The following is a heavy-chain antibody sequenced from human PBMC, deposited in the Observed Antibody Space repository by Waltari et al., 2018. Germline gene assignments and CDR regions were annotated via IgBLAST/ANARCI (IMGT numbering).Heavy chain of an antibody. D-gene: IGHD1-26*01. Sequence: EVQLLESGGGLVQPGGSLRLSCAASGFTFSIYAMSWVRQAPGKGLEWVSAISGSGGSTYYADSVKGRFTISRDKSKNTLYLQMNSLRAEDTAVDYCAKDVGWELLPFDYWGQGTLVTVSS. J-gene: IGHJ4*02. CDR3: AKDVGWELLPFDY. CDR2: ISGSGGST. V-gene: IGHV3-23*01. CDR1: GFTFSIYA.